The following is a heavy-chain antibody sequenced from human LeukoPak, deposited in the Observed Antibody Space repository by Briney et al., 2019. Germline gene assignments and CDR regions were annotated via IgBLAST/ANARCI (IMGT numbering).Heavy chain of an antibody. D-gene: IGHD1-26*01. Sequence: SETLSLTCTVSGGSTSSSSYYWGWIRQPPGKGLEWIGSIYYSGSTYYNPSLKSRVTISVDTSKNQFSLKLSSVTAADTAVYYCAKEDGSGSHFDYWGQGTLVTVSS. J-gene: IGHJ4*02. CDR3: AKEDGSGSHFDY. CDR1: GGSTSSSSYY. CDR2: IYYSGST. V-gene: IGHV4-39*02.